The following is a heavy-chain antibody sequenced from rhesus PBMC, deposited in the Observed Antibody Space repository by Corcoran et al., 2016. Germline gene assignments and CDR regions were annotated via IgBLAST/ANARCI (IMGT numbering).Heavy chain of an antibody. Sequence: QAQLVQSGAEVKKPGASVKVSCNASVYIFTSYFISWLRQAPGQGFEWMGGINHGYGSTSYAQKFQGRVTITADMSTSTVYMELSSLRSEDMAVYYCAAEFSSGWSWGQGVLVTVSS. V-gene: IGHV1-70*01. CDR1: VYIFTSYF. CDR3: AAEFSSGWS. CDR2: INHGYGST. J-gene: IGHJ4*01. D-gene: IGHD6S26*01.